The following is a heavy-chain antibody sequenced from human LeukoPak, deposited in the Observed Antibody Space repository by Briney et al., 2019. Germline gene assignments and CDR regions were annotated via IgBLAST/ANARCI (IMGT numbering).Heavy chain of an antibody. D-gene: IGHD3-9*01. V-gene: IGHV4-34*01. CDR1: GGSFSGYY. CDR3: ARESRGWLFPDAFDI. J-gene: IGHJ3*02. Sequence: SETLSLTCAVYGGSFSGYYWSWIRQPPGKGLEWIGEINHSGSTNYNPSLKSRVTISVDTSKNQFSLRLSSVTAADTAVYYCARESRGWLFPDAFDIWGQGTTVTVSS. CDR2: INHSGST.